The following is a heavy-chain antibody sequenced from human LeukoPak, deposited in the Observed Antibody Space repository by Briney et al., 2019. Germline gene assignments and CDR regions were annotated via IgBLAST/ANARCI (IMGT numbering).Heavy chain of an antibody. Sequence: PGASVKVSCKASGYTFTSYGISWVRQAPGQGLEWLGWISTYNGNTNYAQKFQGRVTMTTDTSTSTAYMELRSLKSDDTAVYFCARLPPYGDYFYYAMDVWGQGTTVTVSS. CDR3: ARLPPYGDYFYYAMDV. D-gene: IGHD4-17*01. V-gene: IGHV1-18*01. CDR2: ISTYNGNT. J-gene: IGHJ6*02. CDR1: GYTFTSYG.